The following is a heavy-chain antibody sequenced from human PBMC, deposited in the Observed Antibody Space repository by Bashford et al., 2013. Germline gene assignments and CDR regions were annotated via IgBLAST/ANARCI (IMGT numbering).Heavy chain of an antibody. CDR1: GGTFSSYA. D-gene: IGHD3-22*01. J-gene: IGHJ3*02. Sequence: ASVKVSCKASGGTFSSYAISWVRQAPGQGLEWMGWINPNSGGTNYAQKFQGRVTMTRDTSISTAYMELSRLRSDDTAVYYCARDLAMIDRSTGFDIWGQGTMVTVSS. V-gene: IGHV1-2*02. CDR3: ARDLAMIDRSTGFDI. CDR2: INPNSGGT.